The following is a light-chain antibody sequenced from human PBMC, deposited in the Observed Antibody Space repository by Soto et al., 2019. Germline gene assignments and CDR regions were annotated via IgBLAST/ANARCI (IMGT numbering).Light chain of an antibody. CDR3: QQYDRLPYT. Sequence: DIQMTQSPSTLSASIGDTVIITCRASQSINSWLAWYQQKPGKAPKLLIHKASNLESGVPSRFSGSESGTEFTLTISSLQPDDFATFYCQQYDRLPYTFGQGTKLEIK. V-gene: IGKV1-5*03. CDR1: QSINSW. CDR2: KAS. J-gene: IGKJ2*01.